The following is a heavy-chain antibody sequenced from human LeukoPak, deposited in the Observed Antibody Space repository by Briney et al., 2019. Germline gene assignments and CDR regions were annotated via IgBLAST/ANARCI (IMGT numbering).Heavy chain of an antibody. J-gene: IGHJ2*01. V-gene: IGHV3-9*01. CDR2: ISWNRGHI. CDR3: AKDRRHTVSGGYFDL. D-gene: IGHD3-10*01. Sequence: GGSLRLSCAASGFTFDDYAMHWVRQAPGKGLEWVSGISWNRGHIGYADSVKGRFTISRDNAKNSLYLQMNSLRAGDTALYYCAKDRRHTVSGGYFDLWGRGTLVIVSS. CDR1: GFTFDDYA.